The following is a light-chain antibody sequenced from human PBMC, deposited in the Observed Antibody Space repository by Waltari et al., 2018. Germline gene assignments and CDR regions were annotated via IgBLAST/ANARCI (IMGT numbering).Light chain of an antibody. CDR2: DAS. CDR1: QSVSTS. Sequence: EIVLTQSPVTLSLSPGERATLSCRASQSVSTSLAWYQHRPGQAPRLLIYDASTRATGHPARFSGSGAGTDFTLTISSLEPEDFAVYYCQRRSNSPPWTFGQGTTVEVK. CDR3: QRRSNSPPWT. J-gene: IGKJ1*01. V-gene: IGKV3-11*01.